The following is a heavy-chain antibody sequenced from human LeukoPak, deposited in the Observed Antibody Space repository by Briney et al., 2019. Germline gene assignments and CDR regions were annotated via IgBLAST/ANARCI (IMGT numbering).Heavy chain of an antibody. J-gene: IGHJ4*02. CDR3: ARESGAGAPDRY. CDR2: ISSSSSYI. D-gene: IGHD1-26*01. CDR1: GFTFSSYS. Sequence: PGGSLRLSCAASGFTFSSYSMNWVRQAPGKGLEWVSSISSSSSYIYYADSVKGRFTISRDNAKNSLYLQMNSLRAEDTAVYYSARESGAGAPDRYWGQGTRVTVSS. V-gene: IGHV3-21*01.